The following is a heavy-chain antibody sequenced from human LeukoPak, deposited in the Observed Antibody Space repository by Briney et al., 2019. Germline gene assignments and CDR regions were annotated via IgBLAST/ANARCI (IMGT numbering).Heavy chain of an antibody. D-gene: IGHD3-3*01. CDR3: ARDGGITIFGVVQDNWFDP. CDR1: GYTFTGYY. CDR2: INPNSGGT. Sequence: ASVKVSCKASGYTFTGYYMHWVRQAPGQGLEWMRWINPNSGGTNYEQKFQGRVTMTRDTSISTAYMELSRLRSDDTAVYYCARDGGITIFGVVQDNWFDPWGQGTLVTVSS. V-gene: IGHV1-2*02. J-gene: IGHJ5*02.